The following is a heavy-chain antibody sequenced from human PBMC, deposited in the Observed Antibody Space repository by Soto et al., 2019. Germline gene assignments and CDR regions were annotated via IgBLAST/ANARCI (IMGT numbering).Heavy chain of an antibody. V-gene: IGHV1-69*12. D-gene: IGHD1-26*01. J-gene: IGHJ4*02. CDR1: GGTFSSYA. CDR2: IIPMSGAT. Sequence: QVQLVQSGAEVQKPGSSVKVSCKASGGTFSSYALSWVRQAPGQGLEWMGGIIPMSGATNYAQKFQGRVTFTADESTNTAYLELTSLRSEDRAVYYCARGGPENDYWGQGTLVTVSS. CDR3: ARGGPENDY.